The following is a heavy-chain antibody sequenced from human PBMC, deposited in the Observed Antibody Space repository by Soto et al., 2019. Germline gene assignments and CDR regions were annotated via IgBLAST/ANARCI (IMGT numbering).Heavy chain of an antibody. D-gene: IGHD3-10*01. J-gene: IGHJ6*02. CDR2: IYPGDSDT. CDR1: GYSFTSYW. Sequence: LKISCKGSGYSFTSYWIGWVRQMPGKGLEWMGIIYPGDSDTRYSPSFQGQVTISADKSISTAYLQWSSLKASDTAMYYCARSDYYGSGSYHYYYGMDVWGQGTTVTVSS. V-gene: IGHV5-51*01. CDR3: ARSDYYGSGSYHYYYGMDV.